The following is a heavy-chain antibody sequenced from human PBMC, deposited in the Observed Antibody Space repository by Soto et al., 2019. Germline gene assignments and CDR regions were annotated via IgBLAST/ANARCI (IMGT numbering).Heavy chain of an antibody. Sequence: QVQLVQSGAEVKKPGSSVKVSCKASGGTSRSLSITWVRQAPGQGLEWMGMITPLFGIPNYPQKFQGRLTITADKSTGTAYLELSSLRSEDTAVYYWARDTHSAGGLFDTCGRGTLVTVAS. CDR2: ITPLFGIP. D-gene: IGHD5-12*01. CDR1: GGTSRSLS. V-gene: IGHV1-69*09. J-gene: IGHJ5*02. CDR3: ARDTHSAGGLFDT.